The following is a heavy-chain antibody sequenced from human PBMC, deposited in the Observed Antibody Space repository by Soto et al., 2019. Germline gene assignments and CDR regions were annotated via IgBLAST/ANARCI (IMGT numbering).Heavy chain of an antibody. Sequence: EVQLLESGGGLVQPVGSLRLSCAASGFTFTSYAMSWVRQAPGKGLEWVSAISGSGGSTYDADSVKGRFTISRDNSKNTLYLQMNSLRAEDTAVYYCAKDLAGVGWFDPWGQGTLVTVSS. CDR1: GFTFTSYA. J-gene: IGHJ5*02. D-gene: IGHD3-16*01. V-gene: IGHV3-23*01. CDR3: AKDLAGVGWFDP. CDR2: ISGSGGST.